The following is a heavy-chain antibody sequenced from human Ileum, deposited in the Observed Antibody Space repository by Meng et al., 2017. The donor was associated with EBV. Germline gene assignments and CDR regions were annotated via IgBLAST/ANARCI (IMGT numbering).Heavy chain of an antibody. CDR3: ARTDCSGDCWRIDY. D-gene: IGHD2-21*01. CDR1: GYTFTSHG. CDR2: INAGDGRS. J-gene: IGHJ4*02. Sequence: QVGELGAEVKGRGALVKVSCKASGYTFTSHGIQWVRQAPGQRLEWMGWINAGDGRSKLSQRFQGRVAVSRDTSATTAYMDLYSLTSEDTAVYYCARTDCSGDCWRIDYWGQGTLVTVSS. V-gene: IGHV1-3*01.